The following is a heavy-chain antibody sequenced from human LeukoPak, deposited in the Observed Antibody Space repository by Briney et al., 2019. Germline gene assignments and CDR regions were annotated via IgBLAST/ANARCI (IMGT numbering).Heavy chain of an antibody. Sequence: ASVKVSCKASGYTFTSYGISRVRQAPGQGLEWMGWISAYNGNTNYAQKLQGRVTMTTDTSTSTAYMELRSLRSDDTAVYYCARDYVAARPKYYYYGMDVWGQGTTVTVSS. CDR3: ARDYVAARPKYYYYGMDV. D-gene: IGHD6-6*01. CDR1: GYTFTSYG. CDR2: ISAYNGNT. J-gene: IGHJ6*02. V-gene: IGHV1-18*01.